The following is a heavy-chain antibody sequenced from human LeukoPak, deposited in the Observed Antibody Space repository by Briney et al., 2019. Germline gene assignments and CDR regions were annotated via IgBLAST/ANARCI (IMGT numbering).Heavy chain of an antibody. CDR1: GYTFTSYG. CDR2: ISAYNGNT. Sequence: ASVKVSCKASGYTFTSYGISWVRQAPGQGLEWMGWISAYNGNTNYAQKPQGRVTMTTDTSTSTAYLELRSLRSDDTAVYYCARSRSSGYYYDGAFDIWGQGTMVTASS. D-gene: IGHD3-22*01. V-gene: IGHV1-18*01. J-gene: IGHJ3*02. CDR3: ARSRSSGYYYDGAFDI.